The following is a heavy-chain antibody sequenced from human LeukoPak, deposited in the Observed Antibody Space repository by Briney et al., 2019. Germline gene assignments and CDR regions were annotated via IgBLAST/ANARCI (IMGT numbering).Heavy chain of an antibody. J-gene: IGHJ4*02. CDR3: APGHEYGLLDY. CDR1: GYSLSELT. V-gene: IGHV1-24*01. D-gene: IGHD4-17*01. CDR2: FDPGMAET. Sequence: ASVKVSCKVSGYSLSELTMHWVRHAPGKGLEWMGGFDPGMAETIYAEKFQGRITMTEDTSTDTAYMELSSLRSEDTAVYYCAPGHEYGLLDYWGQGTRITVSS.